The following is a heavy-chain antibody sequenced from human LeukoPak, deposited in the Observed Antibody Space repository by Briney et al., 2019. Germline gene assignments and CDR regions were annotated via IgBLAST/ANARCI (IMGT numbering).Heavy chain of an antibody. Sequence: GASVKVSCKASGYTFTSYAMHWVRQAPGQRLEWMGWINAGNGNTKYSLKFQGRVTITRDTSASTAYMELSSLRSEDTAVYYCARGGSYPYYFDYWGQGTLVTVSS. V-gene: IGHV1-3*01. D-gene: IGHD1-26*01. CDR3: ARGGSYPYYFDY. J-gene: IGHJ4*02. CDR1: GYTFTSYA. CDR2: INAGNGNT.